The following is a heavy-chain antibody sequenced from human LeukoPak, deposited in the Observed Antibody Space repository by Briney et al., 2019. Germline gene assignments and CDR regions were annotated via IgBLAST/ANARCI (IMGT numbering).Heavy chain of an antibody. CDR3: ARRHFYCSGGSCYYYYYYMDV. CDR2: IYTSGST. Sequence: SETLSLTCTVSGGSISSYYWSWIRQPAGKGLEWIGRIYTSGSTNYNPSLKSRVTMSVDTSKNQFSLKLSSVTAADTAVYYCARRHFYCSGGSCYYYYYYMDVWGKGTTVTVSS. J-gene: IGHJ6*03. D-gene: IGHD2-15*01. V-gene: IGHV4-4*07. CDR1: GGSISSYY.